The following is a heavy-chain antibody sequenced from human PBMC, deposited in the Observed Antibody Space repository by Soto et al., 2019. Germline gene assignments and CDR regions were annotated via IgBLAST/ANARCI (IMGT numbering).Heavy chain of an antibody. CDR3: ASRSSGWYFDY. D-gene: IGHD6-19*01. J-gene: IGHJ4*02. V-gene: IGHV3-23*01. CDR1: GFTFSSYA. Sequence: EVQLLESGGGLVQPGGSLRLSCAASGFTFSSYAMNWVRQATGKGLEWVSVISGSGDSTYYADSVKGRFTISRDNSKNTLYLQMNSLRAEDTAVYYCASRSSGWYFDYWGQGTLITVSS. CDR2: ISGSGDST.